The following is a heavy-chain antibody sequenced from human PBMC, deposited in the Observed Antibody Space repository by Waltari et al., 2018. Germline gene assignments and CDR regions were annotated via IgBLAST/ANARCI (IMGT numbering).Heavy chain of an antibody. J-gene: IGHJ4*02. D-gene: IGHD1-1*01. V-gene: IGHV3-48*04. CDR1: GFPFSYYN. Sequence: EVQLVESGGGLVQPGGSLRLSCAASGFPFSYYNMNWVRQAPGKGLEWISYISISRNTIYYADSVKGRFTISRDNAKNSLYLQMNSLRAEDTATYYCARGCNPLKLERYYFDYWGQGTLVTVSS. CDR3: ARGCNPLKLERYYFDY. CDR2: ISISRNTI.